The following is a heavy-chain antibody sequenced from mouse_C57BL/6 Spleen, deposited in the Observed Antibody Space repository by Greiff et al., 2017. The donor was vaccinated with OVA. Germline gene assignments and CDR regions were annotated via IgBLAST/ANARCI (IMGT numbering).Heavy chain of an antibody. CDR3: ARPRNYDGFAY. V-gene: IGHV5-17*01. CDR1: GFTFSDYG. CDR2: ISSGSSTI. J-gene: IGHJ3*01. D-gene: IGHD2-4*01. Sequence: EVQRVESGGGLVKPGGSLKLSCAASGFTFSDYGMHWVRQAPEKGLEWVAYISSGSSTIYYADTVKGRFTISRDNAKNTLFLQMTSRRSEDTAMDYCARPRNYDGFAYWGQGTLVTVSA.